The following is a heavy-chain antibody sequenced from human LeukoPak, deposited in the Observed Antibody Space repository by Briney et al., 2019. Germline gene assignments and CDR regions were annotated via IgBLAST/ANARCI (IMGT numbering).Heavy chain of an antibody. J-gene: IGHJ5*02. CDR1: GGSISSHY. V-gene: IGHV4-59*11. CDR2: IHDSGST. D-gene: IGHD3-3*01. CDR3: ARGANEWNYWFGP. Sequence: PSETLSLTCTVSGGSISSHYWSWIRQPPGKGLEWIGDIHDSGSTNYNPSLKSRVTISIDTSKNQFSLTLTSVTAADTAVYYCARGANEWNYWFGPWGQGTLVTVSS.